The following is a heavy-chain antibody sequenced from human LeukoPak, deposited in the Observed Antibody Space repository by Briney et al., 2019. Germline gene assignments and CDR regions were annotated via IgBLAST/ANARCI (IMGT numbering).Heavy chain of an antibody. CDR3: ARPIAVADFDP. CDR2: ISYDGSNK. J-gene: IGHJ5*02. D-gene: IGHD6-19*01. V-gene: IGHV3-30*03. CDR1: RFTFSSYG. Sequence: PGRSLRLSCAASRFTFSSYGMHWVRQAPGKGLEWVAVISYDGSNKYYADSVKGRFTISRDNSKNTLYLQMNSLRAEDTAVYYCARPIAVADFDPWGQGTLVTVSS.